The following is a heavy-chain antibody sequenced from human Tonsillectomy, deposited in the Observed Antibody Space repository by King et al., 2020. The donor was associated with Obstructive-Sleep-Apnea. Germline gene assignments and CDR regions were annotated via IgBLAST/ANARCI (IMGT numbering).Heavy chain of an antibody. CDR3: ASILDDSSGYYPFDY. J-gene: IGHJ4*02. D-gene: IGHD3-22*01. CDR1: GGSISSYY. Sequence: QLQESGPGLVKPSETLSLTCTVSGGSISSYYWSWIRQPPGKGLEWIGYIYYSGSTNYNPSLKSRVTISVDTSKNQFSLKLSPVTAADTAVYYCASILDDSSGYYPFDYWGQGTLVTVSS. CDR2: IYYSGST. V-gene: IGHV4-59*01.